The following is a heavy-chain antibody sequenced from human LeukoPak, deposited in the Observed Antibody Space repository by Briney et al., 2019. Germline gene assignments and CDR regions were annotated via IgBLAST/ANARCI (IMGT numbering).Heavy chain of an antibody. V-gene: IGHV3-30*18. CDR1: GFTFSIYA. Sequence: PGGSLRLSCAASGFTFSIYAMHWVRRAPGKGLEWVAVISYDGSNRYYADSVKGRFTISRDNSKNTLYLQMNSLRAEDTAVYYCAKNGYSGYDPYYFDYWGQGTLVTVSS. CDR2: ISYDGSNR. J-gene: IGHJ4*02. D-gene: IGHD5-12*01. CDR3: AKNGYSGYDPYYFDY.